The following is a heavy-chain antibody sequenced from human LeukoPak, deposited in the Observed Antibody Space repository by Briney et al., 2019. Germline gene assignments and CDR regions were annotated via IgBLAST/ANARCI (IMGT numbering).Heavy chain of an antibody. Sequence: ASVKVSCKASGYTFTSYYMHWVRQAPGQGLEWMGIINPSGGSTSYAQKFQGRVTMTRDTSTSTVYMELSSLRSEDTAVYYCGRESKVVPAAGYFDYGGQGTLVTVSS. D-gene: IGHD2-2*01. CDR2: INPSGGST. J-gene: IGHJ4*02. V-gene: IGHV1-46*01. CDR3: GRESKVVPAAGYFDY. CDR1: GYTFTSYY.